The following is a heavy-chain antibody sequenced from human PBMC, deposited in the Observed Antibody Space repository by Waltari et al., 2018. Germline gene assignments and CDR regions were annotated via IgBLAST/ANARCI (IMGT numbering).Heavy chain of an antibody. V-gene: IGHV3-30*03. D-gene: IGHD2-2*01. J-gene: IGHJ4*02. CDR3: ARDRLEAPAAIDY. CDR1: GFDFGPHS. CDR2: MSPDGTMT. Sequence: QVRLLESGGGVVQPGRSLRLSCVASGFDFGPHSMHWVRQAPGKGLELVAFMSPDGTMTHYRDSVKGRFTISRDNSKNTVDLQMNIVRADDTSVYFCARDRLEAPAAIDYWGRGTLVTVSS.